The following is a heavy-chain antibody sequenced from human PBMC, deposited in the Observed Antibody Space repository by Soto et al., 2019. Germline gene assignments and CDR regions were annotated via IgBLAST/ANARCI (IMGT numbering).Heavy chain of an antibody. D-gene: IGHD6-13*01. CDR2: IIPIFGTA. Sequence: SVKVSCKASGGTFSSYAISWVRQAPGQGLEWMGGIIPIFGTANYAQKFQGRVTITADKSTSTAYVELSSLRSEDTAVYYCARVNGSSSWYDYYYGMDVWGQGTTVTVSS. V-gene: IGHV1-69*06. CDR1: GGTFSSYA. J-gene: IGHJ6*02. CDR3: ARVNGSSSWYDYYYGMDV.